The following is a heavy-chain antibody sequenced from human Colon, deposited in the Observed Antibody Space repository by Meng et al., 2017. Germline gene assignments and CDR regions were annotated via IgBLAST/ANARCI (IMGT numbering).Heavy chain of an antibody. D-gene: IGHD3-9*01. CDR3: ARSGFYDILTGIDAFDI. J-gene: IGHJ3*02. CDR2: ISAYNGNT. Sequence: ASVKVSCKASGYTFTSYGISWVRQAPGQGLEWMGWISAYNGNTNYAQKLQGRVTMTTDTYTSTAYMELRSLRSDDTAVYYCARSGFYDILTGIDAFDIWGQGTMVTVSS. CDR1: GYTFTSYG. V-gene: IGHV1-18*01.